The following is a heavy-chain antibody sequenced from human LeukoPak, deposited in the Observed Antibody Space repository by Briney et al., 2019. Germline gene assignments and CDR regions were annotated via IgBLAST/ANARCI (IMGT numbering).Heavy chain of an antibody. V-gene: IGHV3-9*01. Sequence: GGSLRLSCAASGFTFDEYAIHWVRQAPGKGLEWVSGISWNSGIIGYADSVKGRFTISRDNAKNSLYLQMNSLRAEDTALYYCAKDKSHSSWTSRYYYYALDVWGQGTTVTVSS. D-gene: IGHD6-19*01. J-gene: IGHJ6*02. CDR2: ISWNSGII. CDR3: AKDKSHSSWTSRYYYYALDV. CDR1: GFTFDEYA.